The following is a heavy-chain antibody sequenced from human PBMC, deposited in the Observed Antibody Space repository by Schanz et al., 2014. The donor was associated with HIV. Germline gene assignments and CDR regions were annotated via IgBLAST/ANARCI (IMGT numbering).Heavy chain of an antibody. CDR3: AREGGNLVEGGYFFDY. CDR2: IIPMFDAA. D-gene: IGHD2-15*01. J-gene: IGHJ4*02. CDR1: GGTFTTYG. Sequence: QVQLVQSGAELQKPGTSVKVSCKTPGGTFTTYGISWVRQAPGQGLGWMGGIIPMFDAANYAKNLQGRVTITADESTNTAYMELSSLRSEDTAVYFCAREGGNLVEGGYFFDYWGQGTLVTVSS. V-gene: IGHV1-69*01.